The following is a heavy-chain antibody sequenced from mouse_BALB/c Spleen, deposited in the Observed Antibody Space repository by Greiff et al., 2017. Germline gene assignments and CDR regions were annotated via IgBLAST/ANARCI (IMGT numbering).Heavy chain of an antibody. CDR3: ARGGKEGYYFDY. V-gene: IGHV1S56*01. Sequence: VKLVESGPELVKPGASVRISCKASGYTFTSYYIHWVKQRPGQGLEWIGWIYPGNVNTKYNEKFKGKATLTADKSSSTAYMQLSSLTSEDSAVYFCARGGKEGYYFDYWGQGTTLTVSS. CDR1: GYTFTSYY. CDR2: IYPGNVNT. J-gene: IGHJ2*01.